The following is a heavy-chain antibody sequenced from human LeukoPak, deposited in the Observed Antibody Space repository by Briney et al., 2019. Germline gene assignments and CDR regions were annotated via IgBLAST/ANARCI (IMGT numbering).Heavy chain of an antibody. Sequence: SETLSLTCTVSGGSISSYYWSWIRQPPGKGLEWIGYIYYSGSTNYNPSLKSRVTISVDTSKNQFNMKLSSVTAADTDVYYCARHGALHHYSNYYYGMDVWGQGTTVTVSS. CDR3: ARHGALHHYSNYYYGMDV. V-gene: IGHV4-59*08. J-gene: IGHJ6*02. CDR1: GGSISSYY. D-gene: IGHD4-11*01. CDR2: IYYSGST.